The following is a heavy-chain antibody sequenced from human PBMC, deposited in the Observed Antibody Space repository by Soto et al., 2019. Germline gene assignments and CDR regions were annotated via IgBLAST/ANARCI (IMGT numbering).Heavy chain of an antibody. CDR2: ISSSSSYI. V-gene: IGHV3-21*01. D-gene: IGHD2-15*01. CDR3: ARDQGCSGGSCSYYYGMDV. Sequence: EVQLVESGGGLVKPGGSLRLSCAASGFTFSSYSMNWVRQAPGKGLEWVSSISSSSSYIYYADSVKGRFTISRDNAKNSLYLQLNSLRAEDTAVYYCARDQGCSGGSCSYYYGMDVWGQGTTVTVSS. CDR1: GFTFSSYS. J-gene: IGHJ6*02.